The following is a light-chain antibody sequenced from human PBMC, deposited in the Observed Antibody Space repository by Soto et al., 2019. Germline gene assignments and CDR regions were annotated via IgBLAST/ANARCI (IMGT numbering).Light chain of an antibody. J-gene: IGLJ2*01. CDR2: GNS. CDR1: SSNIGAGYD. CDR3: QSYDSSLSGAV. V-gene: IGLV1-40*01. Sequence: QSALTQPPSVSGAPGQWVTISCTGSSSNIGAGYDVHWYRQLPGTAPKLLIFGNSNRPSGVPDRFSGSKSGTSASLAITGLQAEDGADYSCQSYDSSLSGAVFGGGTKLTVL.